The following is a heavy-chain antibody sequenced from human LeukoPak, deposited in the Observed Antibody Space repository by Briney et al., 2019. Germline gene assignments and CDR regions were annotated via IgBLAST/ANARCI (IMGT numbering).Heavy chain of an antibody. Sequence: SETLSLTCAVSGRSITTTNWWSWVRQPPGKGLEWIGEVHLSGATNYNPSLESRVSMSIDKSKNHLSLEVTSVTAADTAIYYCTRESGAFSPFGFWGQGTLLAVSS. CDR2: VHLSGAT. D-gene: IGHD1-26*01. J-gene: IGHJ4*02. CDR3: TRESGAFSPFGF. CDR1: GRSITTTNW. V-gene: IGHV4-4*02.